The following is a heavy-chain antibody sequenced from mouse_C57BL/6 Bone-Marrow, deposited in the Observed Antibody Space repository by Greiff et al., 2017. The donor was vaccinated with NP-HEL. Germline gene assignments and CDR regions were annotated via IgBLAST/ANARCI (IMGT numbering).Heavy chain of an antibody. CDR1: GFTFSSYG. Sequence: EVMLVESGGAFLQPGGSLKLSCAASGFTFSSYGMSLVRQTPDKRLEWVATISSGGSYTYYPDSVKGRCTISRDNAKNTLYLQMSSLKSEDTAMYYCARHYYSNYFDYWGQGTTLTVSS. V-gene: IGHV5-6*02. CDR3: ARHYYSNYFDY. D-gene: IGHD2-5*01. CDR2: ISSGGSYT. J-gene: IGHJ2*01.